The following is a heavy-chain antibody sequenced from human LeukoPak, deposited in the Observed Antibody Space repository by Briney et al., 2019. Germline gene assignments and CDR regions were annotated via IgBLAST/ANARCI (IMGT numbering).Heavy chain of an antibody. Sequence: PSETLSLTCTVSGGSISSGGYYWSWIRQHPGEGLEWIGYIYYSGSTYYNPSLKSRVTISVDTSKNQFSLKLSSVTAADTAVYYCASSTAADYDYVWGSYRTYNWFDPWGQGTLVTVSS. CDR2: IYYSGST. V-gene: IGHV4-31*03. J-gene: IGHJ5*02. CDR1: GGSISSGGYY. D-gene: IGHD3-16*02. CDR3: ASSTAADYDYVWGSYRTYNWFDP.